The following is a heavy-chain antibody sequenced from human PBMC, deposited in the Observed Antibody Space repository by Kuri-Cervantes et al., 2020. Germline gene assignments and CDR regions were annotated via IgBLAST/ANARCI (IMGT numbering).Heavy chain of an antibody. D-gene: IGHD3-3*01. Sequence: SETLSLTCTVSGGSTSSGSYYWSWIRQPPGKGLEWIGYIYYSGSTNYNPSLRSRVTISIDTSKNQFSLKLSSVTAADTAVYYCARDILEGFSRANWFDPWGQGTLVTVSS. CDR2: IYYSGST. J-gene: IGHJ5*02. V-gene: IGHV4-61*01. CDR3: ARDILEGFSRANWFDP. CDR1: GGSTSSGSYY.